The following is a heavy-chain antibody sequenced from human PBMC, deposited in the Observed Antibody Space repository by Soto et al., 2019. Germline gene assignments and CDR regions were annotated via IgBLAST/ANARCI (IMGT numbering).Heavy chain of an antibody. CDR1: GGSISSSSTY. CDR2: IYYSGST. Sequence: SETLSLTCNVSGGSISSSSTYWGWIRQPPEKGLEWIASIYYSGSTYYNPSLKSRVTISVDTSKNQFSLKLSSVTAADTAVYYCARVRGYCSSTSCYKVWFDPWGQGTLVTVSS. CDR3: ARVRGYCSSTSCYKVWFDP. V-gene: IGHV4-39*07. D-gene: IGHD2-2*02. J-gene: IGHJ5*02.